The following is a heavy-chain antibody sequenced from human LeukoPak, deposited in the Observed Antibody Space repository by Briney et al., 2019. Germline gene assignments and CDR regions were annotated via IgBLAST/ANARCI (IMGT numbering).Heavy chain of an antibody. J-gene: IGHJ4*02. Sequence: GGSLRLSCAASGFTFSSYAMSWVRQAPGKGLEWVSGISNSGGSTYYGDSVKGRFTISRDDSKNTLYLQMNSLRAEDTAVYYCAKKNRIVVASGDDYFDYWGQGTLVTVSS. CDR3: AKKNRIVVASGDDYFDY. V-gene: IGHV3-23*01. D-gene: IGHD6-19*01. CDR1: GFTFSSYA. CDR2: ISNSGGST.